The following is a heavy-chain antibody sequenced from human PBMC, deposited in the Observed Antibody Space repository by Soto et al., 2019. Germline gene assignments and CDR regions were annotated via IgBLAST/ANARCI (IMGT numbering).Heavy chain of an antibody. V-gene: IGHV3-21*01. D-gene: IGHD2-15*01. Sequence: GGSLRLSCAASGFTFSSYSMNWVRQAPGKGLEWVSSISSSSSYIYYADSVKGRFTISRDNAKNSLYLQMNSLRAEDTAVYYCARERQSEDCSGGSCYFSYYYGMDVWGQGTTVTVSS. J-gene: IGHJ6*02. CDR3: ARERQSEDCSGGSCYFSYYYGMDV. CDR2: ISSSSSYI. CDR1: GFTFSSYS.